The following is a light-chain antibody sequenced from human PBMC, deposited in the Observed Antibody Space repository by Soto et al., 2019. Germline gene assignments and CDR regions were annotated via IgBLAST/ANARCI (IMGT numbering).Light chain of an antibody. J-gene: IGKJ4*01. CDR1: KSVSSSY. CDR2: GAS. V-gene: IGKV3-20*01. CDR3: HQYGSSLFT. Sequence: EIVLTQSPGTLSLSPGERATLSCRASKSVSSSYLAWYQQKPGQAPRLLIYGASSRATGIPDRFSGSGSGKDFTLTISRLEPEDFALYYCHQYGSSLFTFAGGTKVEIK.